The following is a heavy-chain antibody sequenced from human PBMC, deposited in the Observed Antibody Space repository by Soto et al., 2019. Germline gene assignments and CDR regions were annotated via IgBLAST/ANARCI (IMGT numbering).Heavy chain of an antibody. Sequence: PGGSLRLSCAASGFTFSTYGMKWVRQAPGKGLEWLSYISDSGNAIFYGDSVKGRFTISRDNAKNSLYLQMNSLRDEDTAVYYCARGTITIDSWGQGTLVTVSS. CDR2: ISDSGNAI. J-gene: IGHJ4*02. CDR1: GFTFSTYG. V-gene: IGHV3-48*02. CDR3: ARGTITIDS. D-gene: IGHD5-12*01.